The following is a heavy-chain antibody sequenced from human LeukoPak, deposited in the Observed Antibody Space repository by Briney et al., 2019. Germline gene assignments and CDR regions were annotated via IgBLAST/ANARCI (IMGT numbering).Heavy chain of an antibody. D-gene: IGHD4-17*01. CDR2: IYHTGST. CDR1: GGSISSGGYS. CDR3: ARGRGTTVTKTFDI. Sequence: SETLSLTCAVSGGSISSGGYSWSWIRQPPGQGLEWIAYIYHTGSTFYNASLKSRVTISVDRSKNQFSLKLSSMTAADTAVYYCARGRGTTVTKTFDIWGQGTMVTVPS. V-gene: IGHV4-30-2*01. J-gene: IGHJ3*02.